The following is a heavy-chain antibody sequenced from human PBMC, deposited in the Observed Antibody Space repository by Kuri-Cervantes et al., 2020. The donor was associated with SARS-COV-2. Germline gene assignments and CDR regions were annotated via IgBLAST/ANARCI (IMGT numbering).Heavy chain of an antibody. J-gene: IGHJ4*02. CDR3: AKFAKVLLWFGDHYYFDY. Sequence: GGSLRLSYAASGFTFSSYAMSWVRQAPGKGLEWVSVIYSGGSSTYYADSVKGRFTISRDNSKNTLYLQMNSLRAEDTAVYYCAKFAKVLLWFGDHYYFDYWGQGTLVTVSS. V-gene: IGHV3-23*03. D-gene: IGHD3-10*01. CDR2: IYSGGSST. CDR1: GFTFSSYA.